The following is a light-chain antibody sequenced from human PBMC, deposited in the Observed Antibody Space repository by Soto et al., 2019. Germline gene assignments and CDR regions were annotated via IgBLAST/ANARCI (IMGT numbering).Light chain of an antibody. Sequence: QSVLTQPRSVSGSPGQSLTISCTGTSSDVGGYNYVSWYQHHPGKAPKVMIYDVSTRPSGVPDRFSGSKSGNTASLTISGLQAEDEADYYCNYYTSSSTLVFGTGTKVTV. V-gene: IGLV2-11*01. CDR3: NYYTSSSTLV. CDR1: SSDVGGYNY. J-gene: IGLJ1*01. CDR2: DVS.